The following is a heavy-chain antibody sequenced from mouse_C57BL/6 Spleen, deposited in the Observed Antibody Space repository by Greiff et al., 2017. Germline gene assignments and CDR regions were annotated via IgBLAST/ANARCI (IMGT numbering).Heavy chain of an antibody. CDR2: IHPNSGST. CDR1: GYTFTSYW. D-gene: IGHD2-3*01. CDR3: AREWVYDGYYFDY. J-gene: IGHJ2*01. Sequence: QVQLQQPGAELVKPGASVKLSCKASGYTFTSYWMHWVKQRPGQGLEWIGMIHPNSGSTNYNEKFKSKATLTVDKSSSTAYMQLSSLTSEDSAVYYCAREWVYDGYYFDYWGQGTTLTVSS. V-gene: IGHV1-64*01.